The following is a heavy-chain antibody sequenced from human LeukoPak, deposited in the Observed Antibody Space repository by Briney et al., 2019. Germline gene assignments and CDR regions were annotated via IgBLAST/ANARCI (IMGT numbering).Heavy chain of an antibody. CDR3: AKERSISHDYDPGYYFDY. J-gene: IGHJ4*02. V-gene: IGHV3-48*01. CDR2: ISSSSSII. D-gene: IGHD4-17*01. CDR1: GFTFSSYS. Sequence: GGSLRLSCGASGFTFSSYSMNWVRQAPGKGLEWVSYISSSSSIIYYADSVKGRFTISRDNAKNSLYLQMNSLRAEDTAVYYCAKERSISHDYDPGYYFDYWGQGTLVTVSS.